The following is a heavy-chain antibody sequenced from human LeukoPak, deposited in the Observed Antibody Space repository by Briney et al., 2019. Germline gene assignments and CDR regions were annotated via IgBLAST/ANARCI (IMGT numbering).Heavy chain of an antibody. Sequence: GGSLRLSCTASGFTFGTYWMSWVRHPPGKGLEWVAKTNQDGTEKYYVDSVKGRFTISRDNAKNSLYLQMNSLRVEDTATYYCAKVAHYYYGSESYYFFEHWGQGTPVTASS. CDR2: TNQDGTEK. CDR3: AKVAHYYYGSESYYFFEH. D-gene: IGHD3-10*01. V-gene: IGHV3-7*01. J-gene: IGHJ4*02. CDR1: GFTFGTYW.